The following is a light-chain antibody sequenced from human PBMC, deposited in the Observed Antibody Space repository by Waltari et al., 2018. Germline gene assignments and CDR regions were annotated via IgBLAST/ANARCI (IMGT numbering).Light chain of an antibody. CDR3: SSYADSNKKA. J-gene: IGLJ1*01. CDR2: ELS. CDR1: RSDVGGYNY. Sequence: QSALTQPPSASGSPGQSVPISCTGTRSDVGGYNYVSWYQQHPGKAPNLMIDELSKRPEGVPDRSSGSKSGSTASLTVSGRQAEDEADYYCSSYADSNKKAFGTGTKVTVL. V-gene: IGLV2-8*01.